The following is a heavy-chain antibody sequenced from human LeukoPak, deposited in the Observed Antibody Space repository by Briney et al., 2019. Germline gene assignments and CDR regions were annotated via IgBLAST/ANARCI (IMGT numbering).Heavy chain of an antibody. CDR2: ITGSSSTT. CDR1: GFSFSTYS. Sequence: PGGSLRLSCAASGFSFSTYSMNWVRQAPGKGLEWVSSITGSSSTTYYADSVKGRFTISRDNSKNTLYLQMNSLRAEDTALYYCAKDLTSWNYWGQGTLVTVSS. CDR3: AKDLTSWNY. V-gene: IGHV3-23*01. D-gene: IGHD2-2*01. J-gene: IGHJ4*02.